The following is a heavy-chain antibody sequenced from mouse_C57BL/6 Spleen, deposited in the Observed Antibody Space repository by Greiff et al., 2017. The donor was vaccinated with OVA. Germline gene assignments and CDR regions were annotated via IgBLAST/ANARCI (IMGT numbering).Heavy chain of an antibody. CDR1: GYTFTSYW. CDR3: AIWTNYGSSSFAY. D-gene: IGHD1-1*01. Sequence: VKLQQPGAELVKPGASVKVSCKASGYTFTSYWMHWVKQRPGQGLEWIGRIHPSDSDTNYNQKFKGKATLTVDKSSSTAYMQLSSLTSEDSAVYYCAIWTNYGSSSFAYWGQGTLVTVSA. CDR2: IHPSDSDT. J-gene: IGHJ3*01. V-gene: IGHV1-74*01.